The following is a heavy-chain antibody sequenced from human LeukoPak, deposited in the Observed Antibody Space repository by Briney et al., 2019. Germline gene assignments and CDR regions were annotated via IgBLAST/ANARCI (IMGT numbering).Heavy chain of an antibody. V-gene: IGHV1-2*06. Sequence: ASVKVSCKASGYTFTGYYMYWVRQAPGQGLEWMGRINPNSGGTNYAQKFQGRVTMTRGTSISTAYMELSRLKSDDTAVYYCARSVEMATEPGYWGQGTLVTVSS. D-gene: IGHD5-24*01. CDR1: GYTFTGYY. J-gene: IGHJ4*02. CDR3: ARSVEMATEPGY. CDR2: INPNSGGT.